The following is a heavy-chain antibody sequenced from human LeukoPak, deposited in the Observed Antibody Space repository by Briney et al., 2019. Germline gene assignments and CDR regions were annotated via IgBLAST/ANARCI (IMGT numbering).Heavy chain of an antibody. Sequence: GGSLRLSCAASGFTFSTYSMHWVRQAPGKGLEWVSSISGSASSDSVKGRFTISRDNAKNSLYLQINSLRVEDTAVYYCARGGYNAYQIDYWGQGTLVTVSS. CDR2: ISGSASS. CDR1: GFTFSTYS. J-gene: IGHJ4*02. CDR3: ARGGYNAYQIDY. V-gene: IGHV3-21*01. D-gene: IGHD5-12*01.